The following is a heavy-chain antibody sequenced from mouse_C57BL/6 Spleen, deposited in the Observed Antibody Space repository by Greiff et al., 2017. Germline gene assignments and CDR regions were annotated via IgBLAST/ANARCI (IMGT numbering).Heavy chain of an antibody. CDR2: LNPSNGRT. CDR3: ARSPYYVNYVACFAY. D-gene: IGHD2-1*01. V-gene: IGHV1-53*01. Sequence: VQLQQPGTELVKPAASVTLSCKASGYTFTSYWMHWVKQRPGQGLEWIGNLNPSNGRTNYNETFKSQATLTVDTSSRTAYMKLSSLTSEDSAVYYGARSPYYVNYVACFAYWGQGTLGTVFA. J-gene: IGHJ3*01. CDR1: GYTFTSYW.